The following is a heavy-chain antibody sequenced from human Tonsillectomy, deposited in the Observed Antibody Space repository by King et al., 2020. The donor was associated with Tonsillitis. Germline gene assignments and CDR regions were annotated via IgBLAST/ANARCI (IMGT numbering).Heavy chain of an antibody. Sequence: VQLVESGGGVVQPGGSLRLSCAASGFTFHDYAIHWVRPAPGKGLEWVSLISGDGAGTYYADSVKGRFTISRDNSKNSLYLQMNSLRTEDTALYYCAKRYHYDSSGPLDYWGQGTLVTVSS. D-gene: IGHD3-22*01. J-gene: IGHJ4*02. CDR3: AKRYHYDSSGPLDY. V-gene: IGHV3-43*02. CDR1: GFTFHDYA. CDR2: ISGDGAGT.